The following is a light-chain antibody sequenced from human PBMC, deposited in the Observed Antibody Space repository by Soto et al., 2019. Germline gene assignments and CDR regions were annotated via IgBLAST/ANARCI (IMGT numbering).Light chain of an antibody. V-gene: IGLV2-14*01. CDR3: SSYIGSSTLV. Sequence: QSALTQPASVSGSPGQSITISCTGTSSDVGGYNYVSWYQQHPGKAPKLMIYEVSNRPSGVSNRFSGSKSGNTASLTISGLQADDEADYYCSSYIGSSTLVFGGGTKLTVL. CDR1: SSDVGGYNY. J-gene: IGLJ3*02. CDR2: EVS.